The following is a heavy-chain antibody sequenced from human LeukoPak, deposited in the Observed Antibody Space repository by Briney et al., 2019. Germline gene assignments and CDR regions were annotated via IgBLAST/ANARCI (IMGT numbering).Heavy chain of an antibody. CDR2: ISGSGGST. Sequence: GSLRLSCAASGFTFSSYAMSWVRQAPGKGLEWVSAISGSGGSTYYADSVKGRFTISRDNSKNTLYLQMDSLRAEDTAVYYCARGKRGSWYYYYYGMDVWGQGTTVTVSS. CDR1: GFTFSSYA. D-gene: IGHD1-26*01. V-gene: IGHV3-23*01. J-gene: IGHJ6*02. CDR3: ARGKRGSWYYYYYGMDV.